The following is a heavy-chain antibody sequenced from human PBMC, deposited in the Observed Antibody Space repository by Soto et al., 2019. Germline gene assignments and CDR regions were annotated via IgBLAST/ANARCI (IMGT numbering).Heavy chain of an antibody. V-gene: IGHV4-39*01. CDR3: ASGSGHYYDSSGYPD. J-gene: IGHJ4*02. CDR1: GGSISSSSYY. Sequence: KTSETLSLTCTVSGGSISSSSYYWGWIRQPPGKGLEWIGSIYYSGSTYYNPSLKSRVTISVDTSKNQFSLKLSSVTAADTAVYYCASGSGHYYDSSGYPDWGQGTLVTVSS. D-gene: IGHD3-22*01. CDR2: IYYSGST.